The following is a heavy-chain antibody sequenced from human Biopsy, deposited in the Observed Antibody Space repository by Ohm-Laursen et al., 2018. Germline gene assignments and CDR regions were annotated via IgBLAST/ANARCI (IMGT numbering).Heavy chain of an antibody. J-gene: IGHJ5*02. Sequence: PLSLTCPVSGGSISNNNYYWGWIRQPPGKGLEWIGSIFYRGSTHYKPSPKSRVNISVDTSKNQFSLKLNSVTAADTAVYYCARDYDTSGYYYVSWGQGTLVTVSS. D-gene: IGHD3-22*01. CDR1: GGSISNNNYY. CDR3: ARDYDTSGYYYVS. CDR2: IFYRGST. V-gene: IGHV4-39*01.